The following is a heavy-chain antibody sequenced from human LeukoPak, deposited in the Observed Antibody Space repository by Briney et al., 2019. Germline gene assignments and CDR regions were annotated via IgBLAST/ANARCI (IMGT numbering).Heavy chain of an antibody. CDR2: MNPNSGNR. D-gene: IGHD6-6*01. V-gene: IGHV1-8*01. CDR1: GYTFTSYD. CDR3: ARGDSSSSTRYYYYYYMDV. Sequence: GASVKVSCKASGYTFTSYDINWVRQATGQGLEWMGWMNPNSGNRGYAQNLQGRDTMTRNTSISTAYMELSSLRSEDTAVYYCARGDSSSSTRYYYYYYMDVWGKGTTVTVSS. J-gene: IGHJ6*03.